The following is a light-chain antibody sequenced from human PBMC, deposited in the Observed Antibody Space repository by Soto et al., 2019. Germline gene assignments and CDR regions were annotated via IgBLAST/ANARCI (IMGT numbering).Light chain of an antibody. CDR1: NSDVGGYNF. J-gene: IGLJ1*01. Sequence: QSALTQPASVSGSPGQSITISCTGTNSDVGGYNFVSWYQQHPGKAPKLMIYDVSNRPSGVSDRFSGSKSGNTASLTISGLQAEDEADYHCHSYTSRNTYVFGTGTKVTVL. CDR2: DVS. V-gene: IGLV2-14*01. CDR3: HSYTSRNTYV.